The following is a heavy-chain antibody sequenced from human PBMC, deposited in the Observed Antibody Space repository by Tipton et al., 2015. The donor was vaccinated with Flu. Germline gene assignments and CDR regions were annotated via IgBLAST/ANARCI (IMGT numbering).Heavy chain of an antibody. J-gene: IGHJ4*02. Sequence: QLVQSGGEVKKPGSSVKISCKASGGGLSSYGISWVRQAPGQGLEWIGGIIPIFGSANYAQKFQGRVTITADESTTTAYMELSSLRSEDAAIYYCERDPHCRGGRCSDYWGQGTRAPVSS. V-gene: IGHV1-69*01. D-gene: IGHD2-15*01. CDR2: IIPIFGSA. CDR1: GGGLSSYG. CDR3: ERDPHCRGGRCSDY.